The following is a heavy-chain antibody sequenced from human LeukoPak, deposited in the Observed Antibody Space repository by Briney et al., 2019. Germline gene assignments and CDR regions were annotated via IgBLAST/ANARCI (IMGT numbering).Heavy chain of an antibody. CDR3: ATRGLITMVRGFYLYGGDY. CDR2: IIPICGTA. Sequence: SVKVSCKASGGTFSSYAISWVRQAPGQGLEWMGGIIPICGTANYAQKFQGRVTITTDESTSTAYMELSSLTSEDTAVYYCATRGLITMVRGFYLYGGDYWGQGTLVTVSS. V-gene: IGHV1-69*05. CDR1: GGTFSSYA. J-gene: IGHJ4*02. D-gene: IGHD3-10*01.